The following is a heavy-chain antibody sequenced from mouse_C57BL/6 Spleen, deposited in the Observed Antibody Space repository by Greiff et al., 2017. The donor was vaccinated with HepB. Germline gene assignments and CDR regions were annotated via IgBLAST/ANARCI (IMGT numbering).Heavy chain of an antibody. CDR2: IYPGSGNT. Sequence: QVQLKQSGAELVRPGASVKLSCKASGYTFTDYYINWVKQRPGQGLEWIARIYPGSGNTYYNEKFKGKATLTAEKSSSTAYMQLSSLTSEDSAVYFCAREDYGRWYFDVWGTGTTVTVSS. CDR1: GYTFTDYY. D-gene: IGHD1-1*01. CDR3: AREDYGRWYFDV. J-gene: IGHJ1*03. V-gene: IGHV1-76*01.